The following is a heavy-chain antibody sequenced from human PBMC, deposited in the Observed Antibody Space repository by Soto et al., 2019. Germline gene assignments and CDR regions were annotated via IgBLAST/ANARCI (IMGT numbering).Heavy chain of an antibody. CDR2: ISTSKGDT. V-gene: IGHV1-18*01. CDR1: GYTFTSYG. D-gene: IGHD3-10*01. J-gene: IGHJ4*02. CDR3: ATSYGSGYRAFAY. Sequence: ASVKVSCKTSGYTFTSYGVAWVRQAPGQGLEWMGWISTSKGDTTYAQKFQGRVTMTTDTSTSTAYMELRSLRSDDTAVYYCATSYGSGYRAFAYWGQGALVTVSS.